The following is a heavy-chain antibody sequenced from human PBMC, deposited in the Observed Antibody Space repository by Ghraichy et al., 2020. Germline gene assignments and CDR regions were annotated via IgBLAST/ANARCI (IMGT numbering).Heavy chain of an antibody. CDR3: ARKRFLDY. CDR1: GFTFNNYE. D-gene: IGHD3-10*01. Sequence: GGSLRLSCAASGFTFNNYEMNWVRQAPGKGLEWVSYISGSGTTIYYADSVKGRFTISRDNAKNSLYLQMNSLRAEDTAVYYCARKRFLDYWGQGTLVTVSS. CDR2: ISGSGTTI. V-gene: IGHV3-48*03. J-gene: IGHJ4*02.